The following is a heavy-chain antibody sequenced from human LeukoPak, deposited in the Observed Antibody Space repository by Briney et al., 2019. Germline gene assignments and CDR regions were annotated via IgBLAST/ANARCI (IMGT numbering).Heavy chain of an antibody. J-gene: IGHJ4*02. D-gene: IGHD6-19*01. CDR3: AKASTLTQWLVPQKSYYFDY. CDR2: ISVYNGNT. V-gene: IGHV1-18*01. CDR1: GYTFTSYG. Sequence: GASVKVSCKASGYTFTSYGISWIRQAPRQGLEWMGWISVYNGNTNYVQKFQDRVTMTTDTSTSTAYMELRSLRSDDTAVYYCAKASTLTQWLVPQKSYYFDYWGQGTLVTVSS.